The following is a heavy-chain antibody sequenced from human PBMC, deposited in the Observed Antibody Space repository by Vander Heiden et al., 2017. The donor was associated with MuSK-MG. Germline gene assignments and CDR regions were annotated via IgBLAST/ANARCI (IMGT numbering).Heavy chain of an antibody. Sequence: QVQLVQSGAEVKKPGSSVKVSCKASGGTFSSYAISWVRQAPGQGLEWMGGIIPIFGTANYAQKFQGRVTITADESTSTAYMELSSLRSEDTAVYYCATCTWVVVVPADYYYYGMDVWGQGTTVTVSS. J-gene: IGHJ6*02. V-gene: IGHV1-69*01. CDR3: ATCTWVVVVPADYYYYGMDV. CDR2: IIPIFGTA. CDR1: GGTFSSYA. D-gene: IGHD2-2*01.